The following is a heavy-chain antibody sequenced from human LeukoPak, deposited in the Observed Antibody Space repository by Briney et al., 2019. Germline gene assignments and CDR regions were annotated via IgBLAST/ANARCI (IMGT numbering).Heavy chain of an antibody. CDR3: ARWVGYCSSTSCYDAFDI. V-gene: IGHV4-34*01. CDR2: INHSGST. D-gene: IGHD2-2*01. CDR1: GGSFSGYY. J-gene: IGHJ3*02. Sequence: SETLSLTCAVYGGSFSGYYWSWIRQPPGKGLEWIGEINHSGSTYCNPSLKSRVTISVDTSKNQFSLKLSSVTAADTAVYYCARWVGYCSSTSCYDAFDIWGQGTMVTVSS.